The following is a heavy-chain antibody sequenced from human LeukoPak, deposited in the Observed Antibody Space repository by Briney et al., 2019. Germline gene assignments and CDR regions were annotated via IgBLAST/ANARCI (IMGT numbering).Heavy chain of an antibody. V-gene: IGHV3-74*01. CDR2: KSSDGSNT. CDR1: GFDLSAYW. CDR3: ARGRGPYGWFDP. D-gene: IGHD3-10*01. J-gene: IGHJ5*02. Sequence: GGSLRLSCAASGFDLSAYWMHWVRQVPGKGLVWVSRKSSDGSNTNYADSVKGRFTVSRDNAKNTLYLQMNSLRVEDTAVYYCARGRGPYGWFDPWGQGTLVTVSS.